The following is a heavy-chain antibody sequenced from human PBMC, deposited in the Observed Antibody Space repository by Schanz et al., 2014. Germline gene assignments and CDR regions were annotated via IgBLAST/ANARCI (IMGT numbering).Heavy chain of an antibody. V-gene: IGHV3-23*03. D-gene: IGHD6-19*01. J-gene: IGHJ4*02. CDR3: AKLSSSGRLAGYFDY. CDR1: GFTFNSYA. CDR2: IYSGIGA. Sequence: DVQLLESGGGLVQPGGSLRLSCAASGFTFNSYAMTWVRQAPGKGLEWVSVIYSGIGAYYADSVKDRFTVSRDNSKNTLYLQMSSLRAEDTAIYYCAKLSSSGRLAGYFDYWGQGALVTVSS.